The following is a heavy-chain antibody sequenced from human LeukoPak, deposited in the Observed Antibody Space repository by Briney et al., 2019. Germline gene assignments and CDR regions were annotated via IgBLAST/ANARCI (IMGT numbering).Heavy chain of an antibody. J-gene: IGHJ4*02. V-gene: IGHV3-43*01. Sequence: GGSLRLSCATSGFNFDRYTIHWVRQAPGKGLEWVSLAGWAGGTTFYSDSVRGRFTISRDSGRKSVYLQMNSLTTDDTAFFFCAKELDTMFFDYWGQGALVTVSS. CDR3: AKELDTMFFDY. CDR1: GFNFDRYT. CDR2: AGWAGGTT. D-gene: IGHD3-10*02.